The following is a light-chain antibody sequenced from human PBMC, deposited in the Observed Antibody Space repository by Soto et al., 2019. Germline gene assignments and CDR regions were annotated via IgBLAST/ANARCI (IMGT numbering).Light chain of an antibody. J-gene: IGKJ4*01. CDR2: DAS. Sequence: EIVLTQSPATLSLSPGERATLSCWASQSVGRSLAWYQQKPGQAPRLLVYDASTRATGIPARFSGSGSGTDFTLSISSLEPEDFAVYFCQQRSDWPLTFGGGTKV. CDR1: QSVGRS. CDR3: QQRSDWPLT. V-gene: IGKV3-11*01.